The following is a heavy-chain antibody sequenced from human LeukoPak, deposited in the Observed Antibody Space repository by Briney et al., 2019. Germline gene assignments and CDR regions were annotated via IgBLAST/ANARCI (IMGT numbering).Heavy chain of an antibody. V-gene: IGHV3-43*01. CDR3: AREGYCRGGSCLGYFQH. J-gene: IGHJ1*01. D-gene: IGHD2-15*01. CDR1: GFTFDHYA. Sequence: GGSLRLSCAASGFTFDHYAMHWVRQAPGKGLEWVSLITWNGGGTYYADSVKGRFTISRDSSKNSLYLHMNSLRTEDTAFYYFAREGYCRGGSCLGYFQHWARAPWSPSPQ. CDR2: ITWNGGGT.